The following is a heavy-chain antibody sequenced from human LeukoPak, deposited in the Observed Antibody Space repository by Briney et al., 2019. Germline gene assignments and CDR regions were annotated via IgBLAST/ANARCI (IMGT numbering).Heavy chain of an antibody. V-gene: IGHV3-7*01. Sequence: PGGSLRLSCVTSGFTFSTYWVTCVRQAPGKGLEWVANINQDGSEKYYVDSVKGRFIVSRDNAEHSLYLQMSSLRAEDTAVYYCATDRSSGTPERFDYWGQGTLVTVSS. CDR1: GFTFSTYW. J-gene: IGHJ4*02. CDR3: ATDRSSGTPERFDY. D-gene: IGHD1/OR15-1a*01. CDR2: INQDGSEK.